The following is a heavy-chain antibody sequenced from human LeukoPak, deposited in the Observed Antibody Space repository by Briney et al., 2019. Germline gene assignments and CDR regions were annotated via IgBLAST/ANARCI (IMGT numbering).Heavy chain of an antibody. J-gene: IGHJ4*02. D-gene: IGHD2-15*01. CDR2: IYYSGST. V-gene: IGHV4-59*01. CDR1: GGSISSYY. Sequence: PSETLSLTCTVSGGSISSYYWSWIRQPPGKGLEWIGYIYYSGSTNYNPSLKSRVTISVDTSKNQFSLKLSSVTAADTAVYYCAGDREGTPGADYWGQGTLVTVSS. CDR3: AGDREGTPGADY.